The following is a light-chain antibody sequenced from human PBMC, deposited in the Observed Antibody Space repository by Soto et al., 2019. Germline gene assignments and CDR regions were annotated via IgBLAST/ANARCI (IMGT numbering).Light chain of an antibody. CDR2: DAS. CDR1: HSISSL. CDR3: QQYESYSPWT. V-gene: IGKV1-5*01. J-gene: IGKJ1*01. Sequence: DIQMTQSPSALSASLGDRATITCLSSHSISSLLALYQQKPGKAPKLLIYDASTLQSGVPSRYSGSGSGTEFTLTISNLQPDDFATYYCQQYESYSPWTFGQGTKV.